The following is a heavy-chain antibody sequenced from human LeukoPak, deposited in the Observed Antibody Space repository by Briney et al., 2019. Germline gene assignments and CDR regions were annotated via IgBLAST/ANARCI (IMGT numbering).Heavy chain of an antibody. CDR3: ARDEGESGNYLGAIVDP. D-gene: IGHD1-26*01. Sequence: GASVKVSCKASGYTFTSYYMHWVRQAPGQGLEWMGIINPSGGSTSYAQKFQGRVTMTRDMSTTTVYMELNSLRSADTAVYYCARDEGESGNYLGAIVDPWGQGTLVTVSS. CDR1: GYTFTSYY. V-gene: IGHV1-46*01. J-gene: IGHJ5*02. CDR2: INPSGGST.